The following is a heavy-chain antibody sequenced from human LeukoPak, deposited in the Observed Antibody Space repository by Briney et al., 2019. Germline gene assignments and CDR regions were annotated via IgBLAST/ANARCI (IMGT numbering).Heavy chain of an antibody. D-gene: IGHD1-26*01. J-gene: IGHJ3*02. CDR3: ARDSLLIVGPRGNAFDI. Sequence: GGSLRLSCAASGFTFSSYAMHWVRQAPGKGLEWVAVISYDGSNKYYADSVKGRFTISRDNSKNTLYLQMNSLRAEDTAVYYCARDSLLIVGPRGNAFDIWGQGTMVTVSS. V-gene: IGHV3-30-3*01. CDR2: ISYDGSNK. CDR1: GFTFSSYA.